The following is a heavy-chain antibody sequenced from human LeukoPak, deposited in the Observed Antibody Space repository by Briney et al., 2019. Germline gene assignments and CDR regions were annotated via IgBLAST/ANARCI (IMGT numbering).Heavy chain of an antibody. Sequence: PGGSLRLSCAASRFTFSSYWMSWVRQAPGKGLEWVSNIKNAGSDAYYVESVKGRFTISRENTQNSLYLKMSSLGADDTALYYCVRSPRRGEFDYWGQGTLVTVSS. J-gene: IGHJ4*02. CDR1: RFTFSSYW. CDR3: VRSPRRGEFDY. CDR2: IKNAGSDA. V-gene: IGHV3-7*03. D-gene: IGHD3-16*01.